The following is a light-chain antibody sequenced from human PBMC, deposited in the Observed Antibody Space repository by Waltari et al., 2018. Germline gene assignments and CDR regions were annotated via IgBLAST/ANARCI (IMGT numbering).Light chain of an antibody. V-gene: IGKV1-5*01. J-gene: IGKJ1*01. Sequence: DIQMTQSPSTLSASVGDRVPITCRASQRISSWLAWYQQKPGKAPKLLIYDASSLESGVPSRFSGSGSGTEFTLTISSLQPDDFATYYCQQYNSYSWTFGQGTKVEIK. CDR1: QRISSW. CDR3: QQYNSYSWT. CDR2: DAS.